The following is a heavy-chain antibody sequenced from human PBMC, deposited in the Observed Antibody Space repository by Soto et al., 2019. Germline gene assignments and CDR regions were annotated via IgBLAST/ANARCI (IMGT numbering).Heavy chain of an antibody. J-gene: IGHJ6*02. D-gene: IGHD2-2*03. CDR1: GGSVSSNSYS. V-gene: IGHV4-39*01. CDR2: IYSSENT. Sequence: SETLSLTCTVSGGSVSSNSYSWGWIRQSPGKGLEWIGTIYSSENTYYNPSLVSRVTISVDTSMNEFSLRLSSVTAADTAVYYCARLNGYCVSTSCYGYYGIDVWGQGTTVTVSS. CDR3: ARLNGYCVSTSCYGYYGIDV.